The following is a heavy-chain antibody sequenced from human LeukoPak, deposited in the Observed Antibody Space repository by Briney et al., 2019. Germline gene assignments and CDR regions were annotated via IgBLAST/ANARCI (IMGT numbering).Heavy chain of an antibody. V-gene: IGHV1-69*01. CDR2: IIPIFGTA. CDR3: ARVAQMPRLFDF. J-gene: IGHJ4*02. Sequence: SVKVSCKASGGTFSSYAISWVRQAPGQGLEWMGGIIPIFGTANYAQKFQGRVTITADESTSTAYMELSSLRSGDTAVYYCARVAQMPRLFDFWGQGTLVTVSS. D-gene: IGHD2-2*01. CDR1: GGTFSSYA.